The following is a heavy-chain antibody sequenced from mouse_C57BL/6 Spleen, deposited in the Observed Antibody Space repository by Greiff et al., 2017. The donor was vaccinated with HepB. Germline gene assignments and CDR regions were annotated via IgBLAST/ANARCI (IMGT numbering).Heavy chain of an antibody. CDR3: ARWYYYGSSHYAMDY. D-gene: IGHD1-1*01. Sequence: QVQLQQSGAELVRPGASVKLSCKASGYTFTDYYINWVKQRPGQGLEWIARIYPGSGNTYYNEKFKGKATLTAEKSSSTAYMQLSSLTSEDSAVYFCARWYYYGSSHYAMDYWGQGTSVTVSS. J-gene: IGHJ4*01. CDR1: GYTFTDYY. CDR2: IYPGSGNT. V-gene: IGHV1-76*01.